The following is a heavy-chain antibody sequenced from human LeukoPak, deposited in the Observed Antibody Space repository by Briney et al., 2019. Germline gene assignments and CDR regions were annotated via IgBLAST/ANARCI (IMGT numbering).Heavy chain of an antibody. CDR3: ARDRYDAFDI. D-gene: IGHD1-1*01. CDR2: IYYSGSA. J-gene: IGHJ3*02. Sequence: SETLSLTCTVSGGSISSYYWSWIRQPPGKGLEWIGYIYYSGSANYNPSLKSRVTISVDTSKNQFSLKLSSVTAADTAVYYCARDRYDAFDIWGQGTMVTVSS. CDR1: GGSISSYY. V-gene: IGHV4-59*01.